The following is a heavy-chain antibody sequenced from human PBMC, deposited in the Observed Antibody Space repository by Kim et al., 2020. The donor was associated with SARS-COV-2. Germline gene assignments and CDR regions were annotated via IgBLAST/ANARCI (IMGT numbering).Heavy chain of an antibody. CDR2: IIPIFGTA. D-gene: IGHD3-16*01. Sequence: SVKVSCKASGGTFSSYAISWVRQAPGQGLEWMGGIIPIFGTANYAQKFQGRVTITADESTSTAYMELSSLRSEDTAVYYCARVSRRVILGYRSNWYFDLWGRGTLVTVSS. CDR3: ARVSRRVILGYRSNWYFDL. V-gene: IGHV1-69*13. CDR1: GGTFSSYA. J-gene: IGHJ2*01.